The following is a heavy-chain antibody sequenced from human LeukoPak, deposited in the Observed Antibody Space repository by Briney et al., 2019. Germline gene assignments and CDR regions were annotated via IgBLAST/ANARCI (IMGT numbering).Heavy chain of an antibody. CDR3: ARDYGGPHYFDC. D-gene: IGHD2-15*01. V-gene: IGHV3-21*01. Sequence: PGGSLRLSCAASGFTFSSHDMNWVRQAPGKGLEWVSSITTATSSYIYYADSVKGRFTISRDDAKNSLYLQMDSLRAEDTAVYYCARDYGGPHYFDCWGQGTLVTVSS. CDR2: ITTATSSYI. CDR1: GFTFSSHD. J-gene: IGHJ4*02.